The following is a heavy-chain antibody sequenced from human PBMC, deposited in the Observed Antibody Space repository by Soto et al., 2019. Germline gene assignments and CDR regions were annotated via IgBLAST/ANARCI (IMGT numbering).Heavy chain of an antibody. CDR1: GGSISSYY. D-gene: IGHD3-10*01. Sequence: SETLSLTCTVSGGSISSYYWSWIRQPPGKGLEWIGYIHYSGSTKYNPSLKSRVTISVDTSKNQFSLKLSSVTAADTAVYYCAKRLIRGVIDYWGQGTLVTGSS. V-gene: IGHV4-59*08. J-gene: IGHJ4*01. CDR3: AKRLIRGVIDY. CDR2: IHYSGST.